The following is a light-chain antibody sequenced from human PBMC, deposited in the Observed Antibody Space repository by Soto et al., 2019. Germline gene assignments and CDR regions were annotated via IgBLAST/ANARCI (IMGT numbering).Light chain of an antibody. CDR3: QQRTDSPT. CDR2: DTS. CDR1: QSVSHF. Sequence: EIVLTQSPGTLSLSPVESATLSCRASQSVSHFLAWYQQKPGQAPRLLIYDTSSRATGIPGRFSGSGSGTDFTLTIDSLEPEDSAVYYCQQRTDSPTFGGGTKVEI. J-gene: IGKJ4*01. V-gene: IGKV3-11*01.